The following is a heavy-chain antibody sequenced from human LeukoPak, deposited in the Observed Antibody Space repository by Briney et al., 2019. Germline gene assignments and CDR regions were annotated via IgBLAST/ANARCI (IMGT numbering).Heavy chain of an antibody. D-gene: IGHD6-19*01. J-gene: IGHJ4*02. V-gene: IGHV3-30*02. Sequence: GGSLRLSCAASGFTFSGYGMHWVRQAPGKGLEWVAFIRYDESNKYYADSVKGRFTISRDNSKNTLYLQMNSLRAEDTAVYYCSGIAVAGIYWGQGTLVTVSS. CDR2: IRYDESNK. CDR3: SGIAVAGIY. CDR1: GFTFSGYG.